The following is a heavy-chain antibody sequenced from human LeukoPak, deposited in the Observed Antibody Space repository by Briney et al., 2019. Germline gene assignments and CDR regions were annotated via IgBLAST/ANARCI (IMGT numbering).Heavy chain of an antibody. J-gene: IGHJ5*02. V-gene: IGHV4-59*01. CDR2: IYYSGST. CDR3: ARSPAPYSSSWLRGWFDP. CDR1: GYSITSGYY. D-gene: IGHD6-13*01. Sequence: SETLSLTCTVSGYSITSGYYWSWIRQPPGKGLEWIGYIYYSGSTNYNPSLKSRVTISVDTSKNQFSLKLSSVTAADTAVYYCARSPAPYSSSWLRGWFDPWGQGTLVTVSS.